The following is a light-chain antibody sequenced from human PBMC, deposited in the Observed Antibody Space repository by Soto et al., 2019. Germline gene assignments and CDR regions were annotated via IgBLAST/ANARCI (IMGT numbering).Light chain of an antibody. CDR3: GSWDSSLSAYV. Sequence: VLTQPPSVSAAPGQKVTISCSGSSSNSGGNSVSRYQQLPGTAPKLLIYDDDKRPSGIPDRFSGSKSGTSATLGITGFQTGDEADYYCGSWDSSLSAYVFGTGTKVTVL. J-gene: IGLJ1*01. CDR1: SSNSGGNS. V-gene: IGLV1-51*01. CDR2: DDD.